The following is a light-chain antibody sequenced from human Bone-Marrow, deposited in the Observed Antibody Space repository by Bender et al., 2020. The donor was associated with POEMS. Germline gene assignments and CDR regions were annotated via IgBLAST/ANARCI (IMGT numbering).Light chain of an antibody. CDR1: DLGDKY. Sequence: SYEVTQPPSVSVSTGQTASITCSGDDLGDKYVAWYQQKPGQSPVLVIYQDTKRPSGIPERFSGSNSGNTATLTISGTQAMDEADYYCQARDTYSVIFGGGTKLTVL. J-gene: IGLJ2*01. V-gene: IGLV3-1*01. CDR3: QARDTYSVI. CDR2: QDT.